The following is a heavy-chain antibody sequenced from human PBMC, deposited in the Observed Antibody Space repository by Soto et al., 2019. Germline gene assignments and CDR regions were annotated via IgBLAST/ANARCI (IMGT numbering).Heavy chain of an antibody. J-gene: IGHJ6*02. CDR3: ARSPLLRYFDWAPYYYYGMDV. CDR1: GGSFSCYY. D-gene: IGHD3-9*01. V-gene: IGHV4-34*01. Sequence: PSETLSLTSAVYGGSFSCYYWTWIRQPPGKGLEWIEEINHSESTNSNPSLKSRVTITVDTSKNQFSLKLSSVTAADTAVYYCARSPLLRYFDWAPYYYYGMDVWGQGTTVTVSS. CDR2: INHSEST.